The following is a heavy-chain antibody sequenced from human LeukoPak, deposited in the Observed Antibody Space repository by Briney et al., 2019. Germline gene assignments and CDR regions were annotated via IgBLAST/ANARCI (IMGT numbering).Heavy chain of an antibody. V-gene: IGHV3-64D*09. CDR3: VKDVGGSYAFDY. CDR1: GFTFRRYA. CDR2: INDNGGRT. D-gene: IGHD1-26*01. J-gene: IGHJ4*02. Sequence: GGSLRLSCSASGFTFRRYAMHWVRRAPGKGLEYVSGINDNGGRTHYGDSVKGRFSISRDNSKNTLHLQMSTLRAEDTALYYCVKDVGGSYAFDYWGQGILVTVAS.